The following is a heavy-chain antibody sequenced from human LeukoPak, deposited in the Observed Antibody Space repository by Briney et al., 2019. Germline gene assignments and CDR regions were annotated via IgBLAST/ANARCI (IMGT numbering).Heavy chain of an antibody. J-gene: IGHJ6*03. CDR3: ARGDYYYMDV. CDR1: GGSISNYY. CDR2: TYYSGST. Sequence: PSETLSLTCTVSGGSISNYYCNWIRQPPGKGLEWIGYTYYSGSTNYNPSLKSRVTISVDTSKTQVSLKLSSVTAADTAVYYCARGDYYYMDVWGKGTTVTVSS. V-gene: IGHV4-59*01.